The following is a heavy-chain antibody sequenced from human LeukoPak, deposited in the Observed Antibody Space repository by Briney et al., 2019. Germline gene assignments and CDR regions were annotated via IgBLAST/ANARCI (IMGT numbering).Heavy chain of an antibody. J-gene: IGHJ3*02. D-gene: IGHD3-3*01. Sequence: GGSLRLSCAASGFTFSDYYMSWICQAPGKGLEWVSYISSSGSTIYYADSVKGRFTISRDNAKNSLYLQMNSLSAEDTAVYYCARDQELRFLEWLSPINDAFDIWGQGTMVTVSS. CDR2: ISSSGSTI. CDR1: GFTFSDYY. CDR3: ARDQELRFLEWLSPINDAFDI. V-gene: IGHV3-11*01.